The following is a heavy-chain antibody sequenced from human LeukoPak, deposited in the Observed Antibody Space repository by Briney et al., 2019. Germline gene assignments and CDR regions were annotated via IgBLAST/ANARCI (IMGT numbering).Heavy chain of an antibody. Sequence: PSETLSLTCAVYGGSFSGYYWSRIRQPPGKGLEWIGEINHSGSTNYNPSLKSRVTISVDTSKNQFSLKLSSVTAADTAVYYCARGLSRAYYYGSGSYANWFDPWGQGTLVTVSS. CDR3: ARGLSRAYYYGSGSYANWFDP. D-gene: IGHD3-10*01. J-gene: IGHJ5*02. CDR1: GGSFSGYY. CDR2: INHSGST. V-gene: IGHV4-34*01.